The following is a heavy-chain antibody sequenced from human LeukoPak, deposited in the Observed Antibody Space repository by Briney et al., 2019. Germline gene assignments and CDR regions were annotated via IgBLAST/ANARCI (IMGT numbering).Heavy chain of an antibody. Sequence: GGSLRLSCAASGFTFSSYAMSWVRQAPGKGLEWVSAISGSGGSTYYADSVKGRFTISRDNSKNTLYLQMNSLRAEDTAVYYCAKDRRYYYDSSGYWGYWGQGTLVTVSS. V-gene: IGHV3-23*01. D-gene: IGHD3-22*01. CDR1: GFTFSSYA. CDR3: AKDRRYYYDSSGYWGY. J-gene: IGHJ4*02. CDR2: ISGSGGST.